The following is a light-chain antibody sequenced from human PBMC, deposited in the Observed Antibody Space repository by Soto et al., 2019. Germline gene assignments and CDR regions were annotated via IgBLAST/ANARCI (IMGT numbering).Light chain of an antibody. V-gene: IGLV1-47*02. J-gene: IGLJ3*02. CDR2: TNT. CDR3: AAWDDSLSGRV. Sequence: QSVLTQPPSASGTPGQRVTISCSGGSSNVGSNPVYWYQQLAGTAPKLLIFTNTQRPSGVPDRFSGSKSGTSASLAISGLLPEDEADYYCAAWDDSLSGRVFGGGTKVTVL. CDR1: SSNVGSNP.